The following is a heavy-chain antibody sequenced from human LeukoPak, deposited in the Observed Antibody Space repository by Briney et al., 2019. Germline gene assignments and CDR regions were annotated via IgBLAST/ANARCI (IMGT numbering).Heavy chain of an antibody. V-gene: IGHV3-74*01. J-gene: IGHJ4*02. D-gene: IGHD2-21*01. Sequence: GGSLRLSCAASEFTFSSYWMHWVRQAPGKGLVWVSRINSDGSSTSYADSVKGRFTISRDNSKNTLYLQMSSLRAEDTAVYYCAKEFNRGLPDYWGQGTLVTVPS. CDR2: INSDGSST. CDR3: AKEFNRGLPDY. CDR1: EFTFSSYW.